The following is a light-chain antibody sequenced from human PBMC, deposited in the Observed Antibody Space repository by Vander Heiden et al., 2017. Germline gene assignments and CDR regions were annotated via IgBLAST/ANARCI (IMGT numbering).Light chain of an antibody. CDR2: VAS. CDR3: QQDRSSHF. CDR1: QSVSSSD. V-gene: IGKV3-20*01. Sequence: EIVLTQAPGTLSLSPGVRATLSCRASQSVSSSDLDWYQQKPGQAPRLLIYVASSRANGIPDRFSCSGSGTDFTLTSSRLEPEDFAVYYGQQDRSSHFFGGGTKVEIK. J-gene: IGKJ4*01.